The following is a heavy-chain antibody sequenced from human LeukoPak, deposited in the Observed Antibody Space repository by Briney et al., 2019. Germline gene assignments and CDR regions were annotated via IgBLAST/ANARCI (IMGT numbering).Heavy chain of an antibody. CDR3: ARLVTRGYYDSSGRRIDAFDI. J-gene: IGHJ3*02. CDR2: IYYSGST. V-gene: IGHV4-59*01. Sequence: SETLSLSCTVSGGSISSYYWSWIRQPPGKGLEWIGYIYYSGSTNYNPSLKSRVTISVDTSKNQFSLKLCSVTAADTAVYYCARLVTRGYYDSSGRRIDAFDIWGQGTMVTVSS. CDR1: GGSISSYY. D-gene: IGHD3-22*01.